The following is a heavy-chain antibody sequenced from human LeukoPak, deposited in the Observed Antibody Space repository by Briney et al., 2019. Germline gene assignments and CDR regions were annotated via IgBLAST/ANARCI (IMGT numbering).Heavy chain of an antibody. Sequence: ASVKVSCKASGYTFTSYGISWVRQAPGQGLEWMGWISAYNGNTNYAQKLQGRVTMTTDTSTSTAYMELRSLRSDDTAVYYCARSDAKYCTNGVCYRHFDYWGRGTLVTVSS. CDR3: ARSDAKYCTNGVCYRHFDY. J-gene: IGHJ4*02. CDR2: ISAYNGNT. D-gene: IGHD2-8*01. V-gene: IGHV1-18*01. CDR1: GYTFTSYG.